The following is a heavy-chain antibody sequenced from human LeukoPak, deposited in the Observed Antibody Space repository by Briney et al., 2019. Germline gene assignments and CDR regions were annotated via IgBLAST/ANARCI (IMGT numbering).Heavy chain of an antibody. Sequence: SETLSLTCTVSGGSISSSSYYWGWIRQPPGKGLEWIGSIYYSGSTYYNPSLKSRVTISVDTSKNQFSLKLSSVTAADTAVYYCARGRIRDYYDSSTGRRESEGYYMDVWGKGTTVTVSS. J-gene: IGHJ6*03. CDR3: ARGRIRDYYDSSTGRRESEGYYMDV. D-gene: IGHD3-22*01. CDR1: GGSISSSSYY. V-gene: IGHV4-39*01. CDR2: IYYSGST.